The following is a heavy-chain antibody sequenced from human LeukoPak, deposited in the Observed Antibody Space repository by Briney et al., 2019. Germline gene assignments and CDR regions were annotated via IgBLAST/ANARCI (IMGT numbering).Heavy chain of an antibody. CDR2: IYYSGRT. Sequence: SETLSLTCSVSGDSVSRSDSYWDWIRQPPGEGLEWIGTIYYSGRTYYSPSLKSRVTMSVDPSNNQFSLNLRSVTAADTAVYYCARRRYYDGGVYLEGGQGTLLSVSS. D-gene: IGHD3-22*01. CDR3: ARRRYYDGGVYLE. CDR1: GDSVSRSDSY. J-gene: IGHJ1*01. V-gene: IGHV4-39*01.